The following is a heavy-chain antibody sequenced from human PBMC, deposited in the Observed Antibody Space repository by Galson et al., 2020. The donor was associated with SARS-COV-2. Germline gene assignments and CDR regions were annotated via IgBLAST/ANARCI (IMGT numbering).Heavy chain of an antibody. CDR1: GFTFSSYE. CDR3: ARTSMGSVLTGYDGQN. V-gene: IGHV3-48*03. J-gene: IGHJ4*02. D-gene: IGHD3-9*01. Sequence: GGSLRLSCAASGFTFSSYEMNWVRQAPGKGLEWLSYISSGGSTIYYADSVKGRFTISRDNAKNSLYLQMNSLRAEDTAVYYCARTSMGSVLTGYDGQNWGQGTLVTVSS. CDR2: ISSGGSTI.